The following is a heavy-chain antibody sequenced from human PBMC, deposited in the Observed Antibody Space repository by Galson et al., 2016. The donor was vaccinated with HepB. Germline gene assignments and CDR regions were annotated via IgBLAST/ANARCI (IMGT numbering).Heavy chain of an antibody. CDR3: AGLVGFFSGGSCRFP. J-gene: IGHJ3*01. CDR1: GGSFSDYL. Sequence: SETLSLTCAVYGGSFSDYLWTWIRQPPGRGLEWIAEINHRGNTNYKPSLKSRVTISVDTFKNHFSLKLNSVTAADTAVYYCAGLVGFFSGGSCRFPWGQGTMVTVSS. CDR2: INHRGNT. V-gene: IGHV4-34*01. D-gene: IGHD2-15*01.